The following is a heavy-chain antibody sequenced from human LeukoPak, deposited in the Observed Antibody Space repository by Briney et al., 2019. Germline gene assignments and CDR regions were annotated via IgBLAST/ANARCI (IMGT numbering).Heavy chain of an antibody. CDR3: AAEKPGTGTFLDY. J-gene: IGHJ4*02. CDR1: VFTASSDY. CDR2: IYSGGST. D-gene: IGHD1-1*01. Sequence: GGSLRLSCVASVFTASSDYMSWVRQAPAKGRVCVSVIYSGGSTEYADSVRGRFTISRDKSSNTLYLQMNSLRAEDTAVYFCAAEKPGTGTFLDYWGQGTLVTVSS. V-gene: IGHV3-53*01.